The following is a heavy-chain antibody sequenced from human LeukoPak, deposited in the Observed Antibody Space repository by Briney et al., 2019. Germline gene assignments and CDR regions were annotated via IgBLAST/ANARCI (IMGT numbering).Heavy chain of an antibody. CDR2: ISYDGSNK. CDR1: GFTFSNYG. CDR3: AKDQLSTTMDYYFDY. J-gene: IGHJ4*02. V-gene: IGHV3-30*18. D-gene: IGHD5-18*01. Sequence: GTSLRLSCAASGFTFSNYGMHWVRQAPGKGLEWVAVISYDGSNKYYADSVKGRFTISRDNSKNTLYLQMNSLRAEDTAVYYCAKDQLSTTMDYYFDYWGQGTLVTVSS.